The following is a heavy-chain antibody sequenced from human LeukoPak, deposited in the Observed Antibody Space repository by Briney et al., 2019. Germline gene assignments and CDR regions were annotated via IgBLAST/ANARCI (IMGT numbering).Heavy chain of an antibody. V-gene: IGHV5-51*01. J-gene: IGHJ6*02. CDR1: GYRFISYW. CDR3: ARSGGRGGYPYYGMDV. Sequence: GESLKISCKGSGYRFISYWIGWVRQMPGKGLEWMGIIYSGDSETKYSPSFQGRVTISADKSISTAYLQWSSLKASDTAMYYCARSGGRGGYPYYGMDVWGQGTTVTVSS. D-gene: IGHD5-24*01. CDR2: IYSGDSET.